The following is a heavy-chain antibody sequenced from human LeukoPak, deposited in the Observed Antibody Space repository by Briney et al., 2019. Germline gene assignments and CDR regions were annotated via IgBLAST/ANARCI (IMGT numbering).Heavy chain of an antibody. D-gene: IGHD5-12*01. J-gene: IGHJ3*02. CDR1: GGSISNYY. V-gene: IGHV4-59*08. CDR2: IYYTGST. Sequence: PSETLCLTCSLSGGSISNYYWNWIRQTSGKELEGIGYIYYTGSTKYSPSLRSRVTISMDTSKDQFYLRLSTVTAADTAMYFCARHKERPYTGYDTESFDIWGQGTMVTVSS. CDR3: ARHKERPYTGYDTESFDI.